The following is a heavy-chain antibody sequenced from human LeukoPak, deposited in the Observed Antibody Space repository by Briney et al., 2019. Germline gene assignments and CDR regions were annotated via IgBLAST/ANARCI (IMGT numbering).Heavy chain of an antibody. CDR1: VYTFTGYF. J-gene: IGHJ6*03. V-gene: IGHV1-2*02. CDR2: INPNSGGT. CDR3: ARTMGVRRYYYYMDV. Sequence: ASVKVSCKASVYTFTGYFMHSVRQASGQGLEWMGWINPNSGGTHYAQKFQGGVTMNRDTSLRTAYMELSRLRSDETPGFYCARTMGVRRYYYYMDVWGKGTTVTISS. D-gene: IGHD2-8*01.